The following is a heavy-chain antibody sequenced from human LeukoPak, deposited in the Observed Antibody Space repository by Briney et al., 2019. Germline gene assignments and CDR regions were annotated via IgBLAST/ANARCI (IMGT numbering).Heavy chain of an antibody. CDR3: ARGAVASKGYAFDI. CDR1: GYTFTSYD. Sequence: ASVKVSCKGSGYTFTSYDINWVRQATGQGLEWMGWLNPNSGNTGYAQKFQGRVTMTRNTSISTAYMELSSLRSEDTAVYYCARGAVASKGYAFDIWGQGTMVTVSS. CDR2: LNPNSGNT. J-gene: IGHJ3*02. D-gene: IGHD6-19*01. V-gene: IGHV1-8*01.